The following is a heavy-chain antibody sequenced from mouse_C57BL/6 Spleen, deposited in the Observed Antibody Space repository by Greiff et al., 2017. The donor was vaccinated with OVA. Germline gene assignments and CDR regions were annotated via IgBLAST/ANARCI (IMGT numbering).Heavy chain of an antibody. CDR3: ARRITTVVAENYAMDY. J-gene: IGHJ4*01. CDR1: GYTFTDYY. Sequence: VQLQQSGPVLVKPGASVKMSCKASGYTFTDYYMNWVKQSHGKSLEWIGVINPYNGGTSYNQKFKGKATLTVDKSSSTAYVELNSLTSEDSAVYYCARRITTVVAENYAMDYWGQGTSVTVSS. CDR2: INPYNGGT. V-gene: IGHV1-19*01. D-gene: IGHD1-1*01.